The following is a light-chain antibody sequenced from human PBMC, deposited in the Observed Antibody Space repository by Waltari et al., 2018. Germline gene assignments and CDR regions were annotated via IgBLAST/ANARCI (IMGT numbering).Light chain of an antibody. CDR2: SND. CDR1: SSNIGKNI. V-gene: IGLV1-44*01. J-gene: IGLJ3*02. Sequence: QSVLTQPPSASGTPGQRVTISCSGSSSNIGKNIINWYQQLPGTPPTLLSHSNDQRPSGVPDRFSGSKSGTSASLAISGLQSEDEADYYCAAWDDSLNGLWVFGGGTKLTVL. CDR3: AAWDDSLNGLWV.